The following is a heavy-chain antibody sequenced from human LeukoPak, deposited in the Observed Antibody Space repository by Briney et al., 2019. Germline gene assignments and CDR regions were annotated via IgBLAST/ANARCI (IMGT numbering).Heavy chain of an antibody. V-gene: IGHV1-8*01. CDR3: ARGPMATTWGYYYYYMDV. CDR1: GYTFTSYD. J-gene: IGHJ6*03. D-gene: IGHD3-10*01. Sequence: ASVKVSCKASGYTFTSYDINWVRPATGQGLEWMGWMNPNSGNTGYAQKFQGRVTMTRNTSISTAYMELSSLRSEDTAVYYCARGPMATTWGYYYYYMDVWGKGTTVTVSS. CDR2: MNPNSGNT.